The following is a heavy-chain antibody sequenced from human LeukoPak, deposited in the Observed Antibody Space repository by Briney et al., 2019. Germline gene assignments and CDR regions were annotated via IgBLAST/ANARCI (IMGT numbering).Heavy chain of an antibody. CDR2: IHTSGST. J-gene: IGHJ5*02. V-gene: IGHV4-4*07. D-gene: IGHD4-17*01. CDR1: GGSVSSYY. Sequence: PSETLSLTCIVSGGSVSSYYWSWIRQPAGKGLEWIGRIHTSGSTNYNPSLKSRVTMSVDTSKNQFSLKLTSVTAADTAVYYCARAGDYGDYVGWFDPWGQGTLVTVSS. CDR3: ARAGDYGDYVGWFDP.